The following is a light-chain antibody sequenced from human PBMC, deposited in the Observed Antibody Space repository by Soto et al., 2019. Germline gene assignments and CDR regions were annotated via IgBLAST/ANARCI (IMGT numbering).Light chain of an antibody. CDR1: SSGVGSYNL. J-gene: IGLJ2*01. CDR3: CSFADSSTLV. Sequence: QSALTQPASVSGSPGQWITISCTGTSSGVGSYNLVSWYQQHPGKAPKRMIYEGSKRPSGVSNRFSGSKYGNTASLKISGLKAEDEADYYCCSFADSSTLVFGGGTKLTVL. CDR2: EGS. V-gene: IGLV2-23*01.